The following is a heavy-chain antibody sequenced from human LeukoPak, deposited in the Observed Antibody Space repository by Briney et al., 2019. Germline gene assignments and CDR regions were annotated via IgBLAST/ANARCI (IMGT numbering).Heavy chain of an antibody. CDR3: AAVIDY. Sequence: GGSLRLSRAASGFTFSNYEMNWIRQAPGKGLEWISYISNSGNTKYYADSVKGRFSISRDNANNSVYLQMNNLRAEDTAVYYCAAVIDYWGQGTLVTVSS. V-gene: IGHV3-48*03. CDR2: ISNSGNTK. CDR1: GFTFSNYE. J-gene: IGHJ4*02.